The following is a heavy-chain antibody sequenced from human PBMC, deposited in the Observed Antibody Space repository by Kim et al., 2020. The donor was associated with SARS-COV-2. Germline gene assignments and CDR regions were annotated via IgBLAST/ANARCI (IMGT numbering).Heavy chain of an antibody. CDR3: ARGPSSVDTAMVLYYFDY. CDR1: GGSFSGYY. J-gene: IGHJ4*01. CDR2: INHIGST. Sequence: SETLSLTCAVYGGSFSGYYWSWIRQPPGKGLEWIGEINHIGSTNYNPSLKSRVTISVDTSKNQFSLKLSSVTAADTAVYYCARGPSSVDTAMVLYYFDY. V-gene: IGHV4-34*01. D-gene: IGHD5-18*01.